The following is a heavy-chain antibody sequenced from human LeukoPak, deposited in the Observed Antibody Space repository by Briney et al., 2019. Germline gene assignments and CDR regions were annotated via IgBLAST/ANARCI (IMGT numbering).Heavy chain of an antibody. D-gene: IGHD3-22*01. Sequence: SGGSLRLSCAASGFTFSSYWMHWVRQAPGKGLVWVSRINSDGSGTSYADSVKGRFTISRDNAKNTLYLQMNSLRAEDTAVYYCAREADYDSSGYPLDYWGQGTLVTVSS. V-gene: IGHV3-74*01. J-gene: IGHJ4*02. CDR1: GFTFSSYW. CDR2: INSDGSGT. CDR3: AREADYDSSGYPLDY.